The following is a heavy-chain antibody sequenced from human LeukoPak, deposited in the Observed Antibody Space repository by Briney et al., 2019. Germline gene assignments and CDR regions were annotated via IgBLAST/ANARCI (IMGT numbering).Heavy chain of an antibody. Sequence: ASVKVSCKASGYTFTSYGISWVRQAPGQGLEWMGWISAYNGNTNYAQKLQGRVTMTTDTSTSTAYLELRILRADDTVVYYCARDPDLGYCSGGSCRLDFDYWGQGTLVTVSS. J-gene: IGHJ4*02. D-gene: IGHD2-15*01. CDR1: GYTFTSYG. CDR3: ARDPDLGYCSGGSCRLDFDY. CDR2: ISAYNGNT. V-gene: IGHV1-18*01.